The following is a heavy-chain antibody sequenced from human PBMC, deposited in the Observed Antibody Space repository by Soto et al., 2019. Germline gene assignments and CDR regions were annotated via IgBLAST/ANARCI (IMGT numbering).Heavy chain of an antibody. CDR3: AREVQLGSSYYYYGMDV. CDR1: GYTFTSYY. Sequence: ASVKVSCKASGYTFTSYYMHWVRQAPGQGLEWMGIINPSGGSTSYAQKFQGRVTMTRDTSTSTVYTELSSLRSEDTAVYYCAREVQLGSSYYYYGMDVWGQGTTVTVSS. CDR2: INPSGGST. J-gene: IGHJ6*02. D-gene: IGHD6-6*01. V-gene: IGHV1-46*01.